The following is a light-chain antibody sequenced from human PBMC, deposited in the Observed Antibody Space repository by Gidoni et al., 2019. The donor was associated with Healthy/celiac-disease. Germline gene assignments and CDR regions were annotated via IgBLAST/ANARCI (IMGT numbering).Light chain of an antibody. CDR3: QQYGSSPRHT. CDR1: QSVSSSY. CDR2: GAS. Sequence: EIVLTQSPGTLSLSPGERATLSCRASQSVSSSYLAWYQQKPGQAPRLLIYGASSRATGIPDWFSGSGSGTDFTLTISRLEPEDFAVYYCQQYGSSPRHTFGQGTKLEIK. J-gene: IGKJ2*01. V-gene: IGKV3-20*01.